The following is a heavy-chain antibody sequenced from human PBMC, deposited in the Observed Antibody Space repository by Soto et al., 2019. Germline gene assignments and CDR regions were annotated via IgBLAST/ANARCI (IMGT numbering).Heavy chain of an antibody. CDR1: GGSISSYY. J-gene: IGHJ5*02. V-gene: IGHV4-59*01. Sequence: SETLSLTCTVSGGSISSYYWSWIRQPPGKGLEWIGYIYYSGSTNYNPSLKSRVTISVDASKNQFSLKLSSVTAADTAVYYCARDKYYSSTSPNWFDPWGQGTLVTVSS. D-gene: IGHD6-13*01. CDR2: IYYSGST. CDR3: ARDKYYSSTSPNWFDP.